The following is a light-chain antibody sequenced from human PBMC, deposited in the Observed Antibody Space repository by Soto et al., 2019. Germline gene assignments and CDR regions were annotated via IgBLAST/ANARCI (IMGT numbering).Light chain of an antibody. J-gene: IGLJ2*01. CDR2: DND. V-gene: IGLV1-51*01. CDR1: SSNIGKNY. Sequence: QSVLTQPPSVSAAPGQKVTISCSGSSSNIGKNYVSWYQQIPGTAPKLLIYDNDKRPSGIPDRFSGSKSGTSATLGITGVQTGDEAEYYCGTWDGSLTAGVFGGGTKLTVL. CDR3: GTWDGSLTAGV.